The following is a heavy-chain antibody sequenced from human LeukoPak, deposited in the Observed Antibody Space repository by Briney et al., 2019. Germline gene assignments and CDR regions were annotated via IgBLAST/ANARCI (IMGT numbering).Heavy chain of an antibody. CDR2: ISHSGST. Sequence: SETLSLTCAVYGGSFSGYYWSWIRQPPGKGLEWIGEISHSGSTNYNPSLKSRVTISVDTSKNQFSLKLSSVTAADTAVYYCARGVGYSSSWYGSRGYYYYMDVWGKGTMVTVSS. J-gene: IGHJ6*03. V-gene: IGHV4-34*01. CDR1: GGSFSGYY. D-gene: IGHD6-13*01. CDR3: ARGVGYSSSWYGSRGYYYYMDV.